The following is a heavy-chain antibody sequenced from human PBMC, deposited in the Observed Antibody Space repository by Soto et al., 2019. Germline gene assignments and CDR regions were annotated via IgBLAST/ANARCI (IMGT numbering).Heavy chain of an antibody. CDR2: IYTSGST. Sequence: QVQLQESGPGLAKPSETLSLTCTVSGGSISSYYWSWIRQPAGKGLEWIGRIYTSGSTNYNPSLKSRVTMSVDTSKNQFSLKLSSVTAADTAVYYCASDGTMVRGVTAFDLWGRGTLVTVSS. V-gene: IGHV4-4*07. CDR1: GGSISSYY. CDR3: ASDGTMVRGVTAFDL. J-gene: IGHJ2*01. D-gene: IGHD3-10*01.